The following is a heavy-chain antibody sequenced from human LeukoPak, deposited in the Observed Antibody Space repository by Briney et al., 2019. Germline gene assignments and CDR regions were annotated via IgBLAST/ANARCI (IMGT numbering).Heavy chain of an antibody. Sequence: NPSETLSLTCTVSGGSVNSGSYFWSWIRQPPGKGLEWIGEINHSGSTNYNPSLKSRVTISVDTSKNQFSLKLSSVTAADTAVYYCAMGRTIPHWGQGTLVTVSS. V-gene: IGHV4-39*07. J-gene: IGHJ4*02. CDR2: INHSGST. D-gene: IGHD3-10*01. CDR1: GGSVNSGSYF. CDR3: AMGRTIPH.